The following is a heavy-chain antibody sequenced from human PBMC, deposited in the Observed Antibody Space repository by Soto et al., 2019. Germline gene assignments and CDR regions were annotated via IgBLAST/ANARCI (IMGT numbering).Heavy chain of an antibody. CDR2: IYPSDSDT. CDR3: AAAIGVTESAYFHH. D-gene: IGHD6-19*01. J-gene: IGHJ1*01. CDR1: GFTSNNNW. Sequence: EVQMVQSGGEVKKPGESLKISCKDSGFTSNNNWIAWVRQMPGKGLEWMGIIYPSDSDTRYSPSFQGQVTISADKSISTAYLQWTSLKASDTATYYCAAAIGVTESAYFHHWGQGTRVTVSS. V-gene: IGHV5-51*01.